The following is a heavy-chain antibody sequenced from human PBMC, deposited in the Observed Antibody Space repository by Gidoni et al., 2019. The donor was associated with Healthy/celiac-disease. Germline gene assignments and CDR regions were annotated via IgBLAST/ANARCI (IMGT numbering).Heavy chain of an antibody. CDR1: GFTFSSYS. J-gene: IGHJ4*02. V-gene: IGHV3-21*01. CDR2: ISSSSSYL. D-gene: IGHD6-19*01. CDR3: ARFGTLEAVAGSLDY. Sequence: EVQLVESGGGLVKPGGSLRLSCAASGFTFSSYSMHWVRQAPGKGLEWVSSISSSSSYLYYADSVKGRFTISRDNAKNSLYLQMNSLRAEDTAVYYCARFGTLEAVAGSLDYWGQGTLVTVSS.